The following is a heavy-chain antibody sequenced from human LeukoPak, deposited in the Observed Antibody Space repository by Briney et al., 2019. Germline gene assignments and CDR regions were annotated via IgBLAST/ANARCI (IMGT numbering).Heavy chain of an antibody. V-gene: IGHV4-30-4*08. CDR1: GGSISSGDYY. CDR3: AREVGYCSSTSCYHFDY. Sequence: SETLSLTCTVSGGSISSGDYYWSWIRQPPGKGLEWIGYTYYSGSTYYNPSLKSRVTISVDTSKNQFSLKLSSVTVADTAVYYCAREVGYCSSTSCYHFDYWGQGTLVTVSS. J-gene: IGHJ4*02. D-gene: IGHD2-2*03. CDR2: TYYSGST.